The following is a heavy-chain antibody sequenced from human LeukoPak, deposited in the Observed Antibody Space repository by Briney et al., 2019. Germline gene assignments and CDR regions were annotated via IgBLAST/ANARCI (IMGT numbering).Heavy chain of an antibody. J-gene: IGHJ4*02. CDR1: GFTFSDYS. Sequence: GGSLRLSCAASGFTFSDYSMSWVRQAPGKGLEWVSYITSSGTTIYYADSVKGRFTISRDNAKNSLYLQMNSLRAEDTAVYYCTSLSNTDKDDYWGQGTLVTVSS. D-gene: IGHD1/OR15-1a*01. CDR3: TSLSNTDKDDY. V-gene: IGHV3-11*04. CDR2: ITSSGTTI.